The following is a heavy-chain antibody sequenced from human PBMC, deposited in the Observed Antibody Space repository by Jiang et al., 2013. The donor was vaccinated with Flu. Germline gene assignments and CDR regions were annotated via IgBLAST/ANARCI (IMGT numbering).Heavy chain of an antibody. CDR2: ISSSSSYI. D-gene: IGHD3-3*01. J-gene: IGHJ6*02. V-gene: IGHV3-21*01. CDR3: ARFYYDFWSGYYRDYYYYGMDV. CDR1: GFTFSSYS. Sequence: LVESGGGLVKPGGSLRLSCAASGFTFSSYSMNWVRQAPGKGLEWVSSISSSSSYIYYADSVKGRFTISRDNAKNSLYLQMNSLRAEDTAVYYCARFYYDFWSGYYRDYYYYGMDVWGQGTTVTVSS.